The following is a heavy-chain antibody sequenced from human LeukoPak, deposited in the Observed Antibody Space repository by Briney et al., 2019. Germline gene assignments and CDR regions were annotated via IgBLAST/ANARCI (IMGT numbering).Heavy chain of an antibody. CDR2: INHSGST. V-gene: IGHV4-34*01. J-gene: IGHJ4*02. D-gene: IGHD3-22*01. Sequence: KSSETLSLTCAVYGGSFSGYYWSWIRQPPGKGLEWIGEINHSGSTNYNPSLKSRVTISVDTSKNQFSLKLSSVTAADTAVYYCARRLTYYYDSSGYYSRGFFDYWGQGTLVTVSS. CDR3: ARRLTYYYDSSGYYSRGFFDY. CDR1: GGSFSGYY.